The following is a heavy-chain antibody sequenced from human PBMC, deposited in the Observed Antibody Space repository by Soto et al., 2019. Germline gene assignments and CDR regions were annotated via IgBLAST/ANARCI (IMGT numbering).Heavy chain of an antibody. D-gene: IGHD3-10*01. J-gene: IGHJ4*02. CDR1: GGSISSSSYY. CDR3: ASSLGRWPYYFDY. V-gene: IGHV4-39*01. CDR2: IYYSGST. Sequence: SETLSLTCTASGGSISSSSYYWGWIRQPPGKGLEWIGSIYYSGSTYYNPSLKSRVTISVDTSKNQFSLKLSSVTAADTAVYYCASSLGRWPYYFDYWGQGTLVTVSS.